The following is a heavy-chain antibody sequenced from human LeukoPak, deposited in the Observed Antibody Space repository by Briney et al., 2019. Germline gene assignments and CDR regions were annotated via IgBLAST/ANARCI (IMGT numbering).Heavy chain of an antibody. D-gene: IGHD5-12*01. J-gene: IGHJ4*02. V-gene: IGHV3-48*04. CDR2: ISTSSSTI. CDR3: ARTDPQDSGGTEDY. CDR1: GFTFSIYS. Sequence: PGGSLRLSCAASGFTFSIYSMNWVRQAPGKGLEWVSYISTSSSTIYYADSVKGRFTISRDNAKNSLYLQMNSLRAEDTAVYYCARTDPQDSGGTEDYWGQGTLVTVSS.